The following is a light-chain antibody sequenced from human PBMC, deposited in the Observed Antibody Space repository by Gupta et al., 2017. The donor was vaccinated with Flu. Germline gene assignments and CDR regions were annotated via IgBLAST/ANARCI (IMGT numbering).Light chain of an antibody. J-gene: IGLJ3*02. CDR3: SSYTSSRTWV. CDR2: DVR. Sequence: ISDVRNRPSGVSNRFSGSKSGNTASLTISGLQAEDEADYYCSSYTSSRTWVFGGGTKLTVL. V-gene: IGLV2-14*03.